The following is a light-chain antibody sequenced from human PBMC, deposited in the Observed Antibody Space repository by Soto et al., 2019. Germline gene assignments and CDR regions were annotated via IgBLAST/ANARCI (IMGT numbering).Light chain of an antibody. CDR1: QSVSSH. CDR3: QQGGNWPLT. V-gene: IGKV3-11*01. CDR2: DAS. J-gene: IGKJ5*01. Sequence: EIVLTQSPATLSLSPGERATFSCRASQSVSSHLAWYQQKRGQAPRLLIYDASSRASGIPARFSGSGSGTDFTLTVSSLEPEDFAVYYCQQGGNWPLTFGQGTRLETK.